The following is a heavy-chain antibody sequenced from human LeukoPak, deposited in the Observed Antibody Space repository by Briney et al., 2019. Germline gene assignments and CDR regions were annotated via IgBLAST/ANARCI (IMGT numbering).Heavy chain of an antibody. D-gene: IGHD1-26*01. V-gene: IGHV1-18*01. J-gene: IGHJ4*02. CDR1: GYTFTSYG. Sequence: ASVKVSCKAAGYTFTSYGISWVRQAPGQGLEWMGWISAYNGNTNYAQRLQGRVTMTTDTSTSTAYMELRSLRSDDTAVYYCARDGRGKYHLDLWGQGTLVTVSS. CDR2: ISAYNGNT. CDR3: ARDGRGKYHLDL.